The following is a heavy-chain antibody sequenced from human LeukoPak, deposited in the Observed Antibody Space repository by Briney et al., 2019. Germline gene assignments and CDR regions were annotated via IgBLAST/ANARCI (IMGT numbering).Heavy chain of an antibody. D-gene: IGHD3-10*01. CDR2: INHSGST. CDR1: GGSFSGYY. J-gene: IGHJ4*02. Sequence: SETLSLTCAVYGGSFSGYYWSWIRQPPGKGLEWIGEINHSGSTNYNPSLKSRVTISVDTSKNQFSLKLSSVTAADTAVYYCARGPLSSRSYYNPYRYYFDYWGQGTLVTVSS. CDR3: ARGPLSSRSYYNPYRYYFDY. V-gene: IGHV4-34*01.